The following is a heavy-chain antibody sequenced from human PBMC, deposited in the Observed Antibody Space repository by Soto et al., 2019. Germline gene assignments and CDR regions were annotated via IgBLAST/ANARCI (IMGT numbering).Heavy chain of an antibody. CDR3: ARDFDFWSGNDAFDI. CDR2: IWYDGSNK. J-gene: IGHJ3*02. D-gene: IGHD3-3*01. CDR1: GFTFSSYG. V-gene: IGHV3-33*01. Sequence: GGSLRLSCAASGFTFSSYGMHWVRQAPGKGLEWVAVIWYDGSNKYYADSVKGRFTISRDNSMNTLYLQMNSLRAEDTAVYYCARDFDFWSGNDAFDIWGQGTMVTVSS.